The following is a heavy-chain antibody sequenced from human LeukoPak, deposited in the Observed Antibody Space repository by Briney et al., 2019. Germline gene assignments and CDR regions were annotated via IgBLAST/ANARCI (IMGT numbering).Heavy chain of an antibody. CDR1: GFTFSSYS. D-gene: IGHD5-12*01. Sequence: PGGSLRLSCAASGFTFSSYSMNWVRQAPGKGLEWVSSISSSSSYIYYADSVKGRFTISRDNAKNSLYLQMNSLRAEDTAVYYCARDPQRSYSGYEIDYWGQGALVTVSS. CDR3: ARDPQRSYSGYEIDY. CDR2: ISSSSSYI. V-gene: IGHV3-21*01. J-gene: IGHJ4*02.